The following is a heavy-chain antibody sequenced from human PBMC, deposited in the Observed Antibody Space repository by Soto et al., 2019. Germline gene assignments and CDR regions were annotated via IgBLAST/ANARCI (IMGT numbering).Heavy chain of an antibody. J-gene: IGHJ6*02. Sequence: GASVKVSCKASGYTFTSYAMHWVRQAPGQRLEWMGWINVGNGNTKYSQKFQGRVTITRDTSASTAYMELNSLRAEDTAVYYCAFGEESRYYYYGMDVWGQGTTVTVS. CDR1: GYTFTSYA. CDR3: AFGEESRYYYYGMDV. D-gene: IGHD3-10*01. CDR2: INVGNGNT. V-gene: IGHV1-3*01.